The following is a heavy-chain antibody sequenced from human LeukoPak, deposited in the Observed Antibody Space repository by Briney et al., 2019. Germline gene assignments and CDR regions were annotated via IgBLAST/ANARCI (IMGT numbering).Heavy chain of an antibody. D-gene: IGHD4-17*01. CDR2: IYYSGST. CDR1: GGSISSSNYY. Sequence: TSETLSLTCTVSGGSISSSNYYWGWIRQPPGKGLEWIGSIYYSGSTYDNPSLKSRVTISVDTSKNQFSLKLSSVTAADTAVYYCAREHDYGDYVSHFDYWGQGTLVTVSS. J-gene: IGHJ4*02. CDR3: AREHDYGDYVSHFDY. V-gene: IGHV4-39*07.